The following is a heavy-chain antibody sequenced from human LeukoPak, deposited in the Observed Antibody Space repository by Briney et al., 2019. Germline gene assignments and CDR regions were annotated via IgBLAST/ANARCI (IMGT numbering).Heavy chain of an antibody. D-gene: IGHD6-13*01. Sequence: PGGSLRLSCAASGFTFSSYEMNWVRQAPEKGLEWVSYISSSGSTIYYADSVKGRFTISRDNAKNSLYLQMNSLRAEDTAVYYCARRSSSWFLYWGQGTLVTVSS. CDR1: GFTFSSYE. CDR2: ISSSGSTI. V-gene: IGHV3-48*03. J-gene: IGHJ4*02. CDR3: ARRSSSWFLY.